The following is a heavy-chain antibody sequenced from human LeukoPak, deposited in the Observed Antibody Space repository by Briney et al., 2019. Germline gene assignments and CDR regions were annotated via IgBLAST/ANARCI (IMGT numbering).Heavy chain of an antibody. CDR2: INANSGTT. CDR1: GXAFNVYA. Sequence: PGGSLRLSCAASGXAFNVYAMSWLRQPPGKGLEWVSTINANSGTTSYAASVRGRFSISRDNSKSTLYLQLSTLRADDTATYYCAKPISGGLAVTADWFHPWGQGTLVVVSS. V-gene: IGHV3-23*01. CDR3: AKPISGGLAVTADWFHP. J-gene: IGHJ5*01. D-gene: IGHD6-19*01.